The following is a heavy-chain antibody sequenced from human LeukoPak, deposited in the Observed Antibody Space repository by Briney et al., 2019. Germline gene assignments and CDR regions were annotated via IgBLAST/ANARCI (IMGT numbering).Heavy chain of an antibody. CDR1: GGSFSGYY. D-gene: IGHD6-13*01. CDR2: INHSGST. J-gene: IGHJ4*02. Sequence: SETLSLTCAVYGGSFSGYYWSWIRQPPGKGLEWIGEINHSGSTNYNPSLKSRVTISVDTSKNQFSLKLSSVTAADTAVYYCARGRQQLVQHFDYWGQGTLVTVSS. CDR3: ARGRQQLVQHFDY. V-gene: IGHV4-34*01.